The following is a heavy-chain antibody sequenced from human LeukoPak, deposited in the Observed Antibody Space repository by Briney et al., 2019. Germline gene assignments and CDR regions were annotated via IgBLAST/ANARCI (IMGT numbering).Heavy chain of an antibody. D-gene: IGHD3-3*02. Sequence: TTSETLSLTCSVSGYSMRSGYYWGWIRQPPGKGLEWIGSTHHSGSTYYNPSLKSRVTISVDTSKNQFSLKLSSVTAADTAVYYCARSIRSFGYWGQGTLVTVSS. CDR1: GYSMRSGYY. CDR3: ARSIRSFGY. V-gene: IGHV4-38-2*01. J-gene: IGHJ4*02. CDR2: THHSGST.